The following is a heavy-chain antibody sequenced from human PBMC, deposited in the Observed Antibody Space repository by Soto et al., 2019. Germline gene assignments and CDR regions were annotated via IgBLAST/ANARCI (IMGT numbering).Heavy chain of an antibody. CDR1: GYSFTNYW. Sequence: SGESLKISCKGSGYSFTNYWIGWVRQMPGKGLEWMGIIYPDDSDTRYSPSFQGQVTISADKSITTAYLQWSSLKASDTAMYYCSRPYSSGWIFDCWRQGTLVTVSS. V-gene: IGHV5-51*01. CDR3: SRPYSSGWIFDC. CDR2: IYPDDSDT. D-gene: IGHD6-19*01. J-gene: IGHJ4*02.